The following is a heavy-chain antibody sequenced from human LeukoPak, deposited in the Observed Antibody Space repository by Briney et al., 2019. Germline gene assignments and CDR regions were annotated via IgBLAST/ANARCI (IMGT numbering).Heavy chain of an antibody. CDR3: ARDHRGAYYFDY. Sequence: SETLSLTCTVSGGSISSYYWSWIRQPPGKGLEWIGYIYYSGSTNYNPSFKSRVTISVDTSKNQFSLKLSSVTAADTAVYYCARDHRGAYYFDYWGQGTLVTVSS. J-gene: IGHJ4*02. CDR2: IYYSGST. V-gene: IGHV4-59*01. D-gene: IGHD3-10*01. CDR1: GGSISSYY.